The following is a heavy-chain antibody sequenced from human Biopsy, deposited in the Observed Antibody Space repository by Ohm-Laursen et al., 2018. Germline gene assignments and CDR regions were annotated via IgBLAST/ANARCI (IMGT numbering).Heavy chain of an antibody. D-gene: IGHD3-22*01. CDR2: IFNSANT. J-gene: IGHJ5*02. CDR3: ARGDFFDSNGYFWFDP. CDR1: GGSISSGGSY. V-gene: IGHV4-31*01. Sequence: SQTLSLTCTVSGGSISSGGSYWSWIRQRPGKGLEWIGYIFNSANTYYNPSLKNLITISGDTSKNQFSLKVNSVTAADTAVYYCARGDFFDSNGYFWFDPWGQGTLVTVSS.